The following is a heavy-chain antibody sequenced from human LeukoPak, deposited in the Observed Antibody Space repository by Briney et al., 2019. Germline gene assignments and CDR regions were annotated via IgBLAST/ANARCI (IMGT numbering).Heavy chain of an antibody. Sequence: SETLSLTCTVSGDSISSNYGSWIRQSAGKGLEWIGRIYTSENTIYNPSLKSRVTISVDTSKNQFSLKLSSVTAADTAVYYCARHVRYYGSGSYDDAFDIWGQGTMVTVSS. J-gene: IGHJ3*02. V-gene: IGHV4-4*07. CDR1: GDSISSNY. CDR2: IYTSENT. D-gene: IGHD3-10*01. CDR3: ARHVRYYGSGSYDDAFDI.